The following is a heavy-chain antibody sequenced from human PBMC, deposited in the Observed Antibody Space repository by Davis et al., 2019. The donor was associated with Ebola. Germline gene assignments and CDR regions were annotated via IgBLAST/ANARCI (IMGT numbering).Heavy chain of an antibody. V-gene: IGHV3-30*18. CDR1: GFTFSSYG. D-gene: IGHD5-18*01. J-gene: IGHJ4*02. CDR2: ISYDGSNK. CDR3: AKEGIQLWLRDGLDY. Sequence: GESLKISCAASGFTFSSYGMHWVRQASGKGLEWVAVISYDGSNKYYADSVKGRFTISRDNSKNTLYLQMNSLRAEDTAVYYCAKEGIQLWLRDGLDYWGQGTLVTVSS.